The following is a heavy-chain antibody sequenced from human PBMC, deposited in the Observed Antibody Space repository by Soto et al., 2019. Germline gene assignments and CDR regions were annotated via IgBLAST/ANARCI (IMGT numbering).Heavy chain of an antibody. Sequence: QVQLVESGGGVVQPGRSLRLSCVASGFTFSNSPMHWVRQAPGKGLEWVAVIAYYETNKYYADSVKGRFTISRDNSKNTLYLQMNSRRDEDTAVYYCAKVLGGFGLITETALHYWGQGTLVTVSS. V-gene: IGHV3-30*18. CDR3: AKVLGGFGLITETALHY. CDR1: GFTFSNSP. J-gene: IGHJ4*02. CDR2: IAYYETNK. D-gene: IGHD1-20*01.